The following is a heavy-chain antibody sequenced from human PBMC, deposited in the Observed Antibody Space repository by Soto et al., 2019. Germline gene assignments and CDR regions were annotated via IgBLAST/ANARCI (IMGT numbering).Heavy chain of an antibody. J-gene: IGHJ5*02. Sequence: SDTLEHGCTVSGGPVTRTNFYWSLIRQTPAKGLDWIGYFHYGGRTNYNPSLKSRVNISVDTSKNQFSLQLSSVTAADTGLYFCVRDRAFSYAYDLWGQGTLV. V-gene: IGHV4-61*01. CDR1: GGPVTRTNFY. CDR3: VRDRAFSYAYDL. D-gene: IGHD3-16*01. CDR2: FHYGGRT.